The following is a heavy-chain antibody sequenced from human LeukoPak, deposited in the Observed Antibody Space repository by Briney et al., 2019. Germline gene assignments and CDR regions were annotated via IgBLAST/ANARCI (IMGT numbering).Heavy chain of an antibody. Sequence: SETLSLTCAVYGGSFSGYYWSWIRQPPGKGLEWIGEINHSGSTNYNPSLKSRVTISVDTSKNQFSLKLSSVTAADTAVYYCARGSMDYYDSSGYYHYYYYGMDVWGQGTTVTVSS. CDR3: ARGSMDYYDSSGYYHYYYYGMDV. V-gene: IGHV4-34*01. CDR2: INHSGST. J-gene: IGHJ6*02. CDR1: GGSFSGYY. D-gene: IGHD3-22*01.